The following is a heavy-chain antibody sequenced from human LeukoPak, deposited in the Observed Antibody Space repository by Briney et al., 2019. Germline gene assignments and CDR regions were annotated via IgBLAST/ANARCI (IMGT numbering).Heavy chain of an antibody. Sequence: GGSLRLSCAASGFTFSNYWMHWVRQAPGKGLVWVSRINSDGINTSYADSVKGRFTISRDSAKNTLNLQMNSLRAEDTAVYYCARGHSNYGDYFDYWGQGTLVTVSS. CDR2: INSDGINT. D-gene: IGHD4-11*01. J-gene: IGHJ4*02. V-gene: IGHV3-74*01. CDR3: ARGHSNYGDYFDY. CDR1: GFTFSNYW.